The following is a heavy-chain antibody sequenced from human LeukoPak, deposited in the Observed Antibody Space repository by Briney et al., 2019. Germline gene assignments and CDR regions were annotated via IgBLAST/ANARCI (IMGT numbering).Heavy chain of an antibody. J-gene: IGHJ6*02. CDR3: AREGRPLTIFGVVTTLANYGMDV. V-gene: IGHV3-11*01. CDR2: ISSGGSTI. D-gene: IGHD3-3*01. CDR1: GFTFSDYY. Sequence: PGGSLRLSCAASGFTFSDYYMSWIRQAPGKGLEWVSYISSGGSTIYYADSVKGRFTISRDNAKNSVYLQMNSLRAEDTAVYYCAREGRPLTIFGVVTTLANYGMDVWGQGTTVTVSS.